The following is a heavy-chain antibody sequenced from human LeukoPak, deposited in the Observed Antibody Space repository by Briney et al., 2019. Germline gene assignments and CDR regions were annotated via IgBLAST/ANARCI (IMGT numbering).Heavy chain of an antibody. CDR2: IKQDGSEK. CDR1: GFTFSSYW. Sequence: PGGSLRLSCAASGFTFSSYWMSWVRQAPGKGLEWVANIKQDGSEKYYVDSVKGRFTISRDNAKNSLYLQMNSLRAEDTAVYYCAREQLVDDYYYYGKDVWGQGTTVTVSS. J-gene: IGHJ6*02. CDR3: AREQLVDDYYYYGKDV. D-gene: IGHD6-6*01. V-gene: IGHV3-7*03.